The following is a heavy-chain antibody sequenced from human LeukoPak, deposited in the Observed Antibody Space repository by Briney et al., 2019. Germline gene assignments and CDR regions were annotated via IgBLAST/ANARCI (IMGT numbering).Heavy chain of an antibody. CDR1: GFTFSSYG. V-gene: IGHV3-21*01. D-gene: IGHD1-26*01. Sequence: GGSLRLSCAASGFTFSSYGMHWVRQAPGRGLEWVSSISSSSYIYYADSVKGRFTISRDNAKNSLYLQMNSLRAEDTAVYYCARDPYVVGATNSFDYWGQGTLVTVSS. CDR2: ISSSSYI. CDR3: ARDPYVVGATNSFDY. J-gene: IGHJ4*02.